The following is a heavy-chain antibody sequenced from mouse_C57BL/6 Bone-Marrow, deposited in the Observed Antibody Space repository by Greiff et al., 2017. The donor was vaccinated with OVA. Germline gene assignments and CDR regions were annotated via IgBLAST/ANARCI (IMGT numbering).Heavy chain of an antibody. Sequence: EVHLVESGPELVKPGASVKISCKASGYSFTGYYMNWVKQSPEKSLEWIGEINPSTGGTTYNQKFKAKATLTVDKSSSTAYMQLKSLTSEDSAVYYCARIEIYYGYGYYAMDYWGQGTSVTVSS. CDR2: INPSTGGT. D-gene: IGHD2-2*01. CDR1: GYSFTGYY. V-gene: IGHV1-42*01. CDR3: ARIEIYYGYGYYAMDY. J-gene: IGHJ4*01.